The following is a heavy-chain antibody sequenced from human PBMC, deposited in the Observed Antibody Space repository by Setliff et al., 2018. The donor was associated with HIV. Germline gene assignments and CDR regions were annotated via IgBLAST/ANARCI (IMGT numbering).Heavy chain of an antibody. CDR2: IHHSGTT. Sequence: SETLSLTCAVSGYSISSGYYWAWIRQSPGKGLDWIGSIHHSGTTYYNPSLKSRVTISVDTTTNQVSLQVNSVTAVDTAVYYGARVPHRVVGTTTLLYHFDYWGLGTLVTVSS. CDR1: GYSISSGYY. D-gene: IGHD1-26*01. CDR3: ARVPHRVVGTTTLLYHFDY. J-gene: IGHJ4*02. V-gene: IGHV4-38-2*01.